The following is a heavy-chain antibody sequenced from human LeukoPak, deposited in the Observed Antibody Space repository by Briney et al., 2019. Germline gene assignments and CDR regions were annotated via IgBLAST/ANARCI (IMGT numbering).Heavy chain of an antibody. CDR1: GGSISNYY. V-gene: IGHV4-59*08. CDR2: VHYSGST. Sequence: SETLSLTCTVSGGSISNYYWSWIRQPPGKGLEWIGYVHYSGSTNYSPSLKSRANISVDTSRSQFSLKLSSVAASDTAVYYCASGYSSSWYYFDNWGQGTLVTVSS. J-gene: IGHJ4*02. CDR3: ASGYSSSWYYFDN. D-gene: IGHD6-13*01.